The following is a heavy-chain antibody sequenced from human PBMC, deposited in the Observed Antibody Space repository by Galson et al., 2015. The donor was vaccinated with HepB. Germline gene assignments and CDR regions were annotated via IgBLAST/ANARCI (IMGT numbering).Heavy chain of an antibody. D-gene: IGHD1-1*01. CDR3: AISHGRHSAWSY. CDR1: GYTFGDYA. V-gene: IGHV1-3*01. J-gene: IGHJ4*02. CDR2: INVDNGQP. Sequence: SVKVSCKASGYTFGDYAVYWLRQAPGQRLEWMGWINVDNGQPKYSQKFQVRVTFTRDTTASTAYMELSSLGSEDTAVYYCAISHGRHSAWSYWGQGTLVIVSS.